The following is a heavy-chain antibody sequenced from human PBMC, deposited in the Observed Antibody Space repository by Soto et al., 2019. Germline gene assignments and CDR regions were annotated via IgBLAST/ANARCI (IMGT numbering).Heavy chain of an antibody. V-gene: IGHV3-11*01. Sequence: GGSLRLSCAASGFTISDYYMTWIRQAPGKGLEWVSYISSEGTTTYYADSVRDRFSISLDNAKNSVYLQMNSLRADDSGVYYCARDLEGSGSHWLGYNYYAMDVWGQGTTVTVSS. CDR1: GFTISDYY. CDR3: ARDLEGSGSHWLGYNYYAMDV. D-gene: IGHD3-10*01. J-gene: IGHJ6*02. CDR2: ISSEGTTT.